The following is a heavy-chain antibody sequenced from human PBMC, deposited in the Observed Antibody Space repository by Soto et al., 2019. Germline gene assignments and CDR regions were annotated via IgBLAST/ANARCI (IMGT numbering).Heavy chain of an antibody. CDR1: GYPFTTYG. CDR2: ISAYDGNT. CDR3: ARDPATAYSSSSFDY. J-gene: IGHJ4*02. D-gene: IGHD6-6*01. Sequence: GSVEVCCKASGYPFTTYGMTWLRQAPGQGLEWMGWISAYDGNTNYAQKLQGRVSMTTDPSTNTAYMELRSLRSDDTAVYYCARDPATAYSSSSFDYWGQGTMVTVSS. V-gene: IGHV1-18*04.